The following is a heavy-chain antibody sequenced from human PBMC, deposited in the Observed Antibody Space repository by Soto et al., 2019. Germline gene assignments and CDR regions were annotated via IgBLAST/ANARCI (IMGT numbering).Heavy chain of an antibody. V-gene: IGHV3-30*18. CDR1: GFTFSSYG. D-gene: IGHD3-3*01. Sequence: LGGSLRLSCAASGFTFSSYGMHWVRQAPGKGLEWVAVISYDGSNKYYADSVKGRFTISRDNSKNTLYLQMNSLRAEDTAVYYCAKDRGDYDFWSGTMDVWGQGTTVTVSS. CDR3: AKDRGDYDFWSGTMDV. J-gene: IGHJ6*02. CDR2: ISYDGSNK.